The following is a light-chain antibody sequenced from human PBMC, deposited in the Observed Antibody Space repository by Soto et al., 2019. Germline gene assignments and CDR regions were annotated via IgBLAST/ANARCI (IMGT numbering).Light chain of an antibody. Sequence: QSVLTQPASVSGSPGQSITISCTGTSSDVGGYNYVSWYQQHPGKAPKLMIYEVSNRPSGVSNRFSGSKSGNTASLTISGLQAEDEADYYCSSYTSSSTYVFGTGTKVTVI. CDR3: SSYTSSSTYV. CDR2: EVS. V-gene: IGLV2-14*01. CDR1: SSDVGGYNY. J-gene: IGLJ1*01.